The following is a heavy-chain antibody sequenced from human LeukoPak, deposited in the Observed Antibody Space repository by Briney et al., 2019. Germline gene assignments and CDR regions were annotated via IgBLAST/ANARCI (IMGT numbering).Heavy chain of an antibody. V-gene: IGHV3-74*01. Sequence: GGSLRLSCAASGFTFSNAWMSWVRQAPGKGLVWVSRINSDGSTTTYADSVKGRFTISRDNAKNTLYLQMNSLRAEDTAVYYCVRNLDFWGDSEDYWGQGTLVTVSS. CDR2: INSDGSTT. D-gene: IGHD3-3*01. CDR1: GFTFSNAW. J-gene: IGHJ4*02. CDR3: VRNLDFWGDSEDY.